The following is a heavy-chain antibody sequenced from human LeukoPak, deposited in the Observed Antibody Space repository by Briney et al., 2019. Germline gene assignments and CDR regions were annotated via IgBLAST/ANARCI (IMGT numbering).Heavy chain of an antibody. CDR2: INQDATKE. Sequence: PGGSLRLSCAASGFTFSSYWMTWVRQAPGKGLEWVAVINQDATKEYYMDSVKARFTISRDNAKNSVSLQMNSLRAEDTAVYYCVRDGGVSGYDLLDYWGQGTLVTVSS. V-gene: IGHV3-7*01. CDR1: GFTFSSYW. CDR3: VRDGGVSGYDLLDY. J-gene: IGHJ4*02. D-gene: IGHD5-12*01.